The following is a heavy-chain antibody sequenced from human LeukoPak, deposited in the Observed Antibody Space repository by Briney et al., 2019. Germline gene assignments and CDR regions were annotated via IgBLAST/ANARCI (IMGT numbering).Heavy chain of an antibody. J-gene: IGHJ4*02. CDR3: ARGGSPGVTQYYFDY. CDR1: GFTFSSYS. V-gene: IGHV3-21*01. Sequence: TGGSLRLSCAASGFTFSSYSMNWVRQAPGKGLEWVSSISSSSYIYYADSVKGRFTISRDNAKNSLYLQMNSLRAEDTAVYYCARGGSPGVTQYYFDYWGQGTLVTVSS. CDR2: ISSSSYI. D-gene: IGHD3-16*01.